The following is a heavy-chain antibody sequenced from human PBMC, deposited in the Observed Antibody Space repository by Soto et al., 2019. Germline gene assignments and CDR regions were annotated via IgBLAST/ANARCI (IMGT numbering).Heavy chain of an antibody. J-gene: IGHJ4*02. D-gene: IGHD2-2*01. V-gene: IGHV4-4*07. CDR3: ARDDKGVSAAMLY. CDR1: GDSVSGYY. Sequence: LSVTCSVSGDSVSGYYWYWIRQPAGKGLEWIGRMYTSGITNYSPSLKSRVTMSVDTSKNQFSLKLTSVTAADTAVYYCARDDKGVSAAMLYWGQGTLLTVSS. CDR2: MYTSGIT.